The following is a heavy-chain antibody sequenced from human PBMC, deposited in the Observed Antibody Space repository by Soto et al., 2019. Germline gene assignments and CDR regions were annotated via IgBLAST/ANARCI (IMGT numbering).Heavy chain of an antibody. CDR2: IIPIFGTA. CDR1: GGTFSSYA. CDR3: ASGDCSSTSCYTAGYYYYYGMDV. V-gene: IGHV1-69*13. Sequence: SVKVSCKASGGTFSSYAISWVRQAPGQGLEWMGGIIPIFGTANYAQKFQGRVTITADESTSTAYMELSSLRSEDTAVYYCASGDCSSTSCYTAGYYYYYGMDVWGQGTTVIVSS. D-gene: IGHD2-2*02. J-gene: IGHJ6*02.